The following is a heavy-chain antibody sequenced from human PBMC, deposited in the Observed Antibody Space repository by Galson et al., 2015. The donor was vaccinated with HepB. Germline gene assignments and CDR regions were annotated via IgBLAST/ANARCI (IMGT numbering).Heavy chain of an antibody. CDR2: ISAYNGNT. V-gene: IGHV1-18*01. D-gene: IGHD3-22*01. CDR1: GYTFTSYG. J-gene: IGHJ6*02. Sequence: SVKVSCKASGYTFTSYGISXVRQAPXQGLEWMGWISAYNGNTNYAQKLQGRVTMTTDTSTSTAYMELRSLRSDDTAVYYCARDRGDSSGYLAKHYGMDVWGQGTTVTVSS. CDR3: ARDRGDSSGYLAKHYGMDV.